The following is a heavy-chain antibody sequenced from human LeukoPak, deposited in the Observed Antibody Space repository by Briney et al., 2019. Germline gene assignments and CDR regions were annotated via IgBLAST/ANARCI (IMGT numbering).Heavy chain of an antibody. V-gene: IGHV3-33*06. CDR3: AKDKDYGYYMDV. CDR1: GFTFSSYG. CDR2: IWYDGSDK. J-gene: IGHJ6*03. D-gene: IGHD3-16*01. Sequence: GGSLRLSCATSGFTFSSYGMHWVRQAPGKGLEWVAVIWYDGSDKYYADSVKGRFTISRDNSKNTLYLQMNSLRAEDTAVYYCAKDKDYGYYMDVWGKGTTVTVSS.